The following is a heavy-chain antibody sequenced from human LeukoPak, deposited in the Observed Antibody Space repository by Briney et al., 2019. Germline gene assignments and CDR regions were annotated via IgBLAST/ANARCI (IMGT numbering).Heavy chain of an antibody. J-gene: IGHJ4*02. Sequence: MAGGSLRLSCAASGFTLSNAWMSWVRQAPGKGLEWVGRIKTKTEGGTTEYAASVKGRFTISRDDSKNTLYLQMNSLKTEDTAVYYCTKASFGVFMNYFDYWGQGALVTVSS. D-gene: IGHD3-3*01. V-gene: IGHV3-15*01. CDR3: TKASFGVFMNYFDY. CDR1: GFTLSNAW. CDR2: IKTKTEGGTT.